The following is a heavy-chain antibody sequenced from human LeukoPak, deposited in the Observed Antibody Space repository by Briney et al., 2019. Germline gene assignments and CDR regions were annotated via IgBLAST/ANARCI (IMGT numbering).Heavy chain of an antibody. Sequence: ASVKVSCKASGYTFTSYDINWVRQATGQGLEWMGWMNPNSGNTGYAQKFQGRVTMTRNTSISTAYMELSSLRSEDTAVYYCARGKVLLWFGELFDSFGTYYYYGMDVWGHGTTVTVSS. CDR3: ARGKVLLWFGELFDSFGTYYYYGMDV. CDR1: GYTFTSYD. J-gene: IGHJ6*02. D-gene: IGHD3-10*01. CDR2: MNPNSGNT. V-gene: IGHV1-8*01.